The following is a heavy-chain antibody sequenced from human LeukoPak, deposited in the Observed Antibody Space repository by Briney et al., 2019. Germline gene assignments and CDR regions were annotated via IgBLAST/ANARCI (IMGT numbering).Heavy chain of an antibody. D-gene: IGHD6-13*01. V-gene: IGHV4-4*07. CDR1: GGSISSYY. J-gene: IGHJ4*02. CDR3: ARETTIRYSSSWNFDY. Sequence: SEILSLTCTVSGGSISSYYWSWIRQPAGKGLEWIGRIYTSGSTNYNPSLKSRVTMSVDTSKNQFSLKLSSVTAADTAVYYCARETTIRYSSSWNFDYWGQGTLVTVSS. CDR2: IYTSGST.